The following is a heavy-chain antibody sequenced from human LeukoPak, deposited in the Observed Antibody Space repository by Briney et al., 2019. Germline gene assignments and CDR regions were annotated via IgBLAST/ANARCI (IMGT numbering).Heavy chain of an antibody. J-gene: IGHJ3*01. Sequence: PSETLSLPCNVSGGAIGASAYYWAWVRQLPGKGLEWIGSIHDSGKTYYKSSLQSRVTISVDTSKKQVSLRLSSVTAADTAVYYCARDWLGGSTGWYHDAFDVWGQGTVVAVSS. CDR2: IHDSGKT. CDR1: GGAIGASAYY. D-gene: IGHD6-19*01. CDR3: ARDWLGGSTGWYHDAFDV. V-gene: IGHV4-39*07.